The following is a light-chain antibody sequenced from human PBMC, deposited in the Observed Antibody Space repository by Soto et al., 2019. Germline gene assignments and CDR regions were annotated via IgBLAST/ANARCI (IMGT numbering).Light chain of an antibody. CDR1: QGISRS. V-gene: IGKV1D-12*01. CDR3: QQADTFPIT. Sequence: DIPMTQSPSSVSASVGDRVTITCQASQGISRSLAWYQQKPGKAPKLLIYSASSLQSGVPSRFSGSGFGTDFPLTISSLQPEDFATYYCQQADTFPITFGQGTRLEI. CDR2: SAS. J-gene: IGKJ5*01.